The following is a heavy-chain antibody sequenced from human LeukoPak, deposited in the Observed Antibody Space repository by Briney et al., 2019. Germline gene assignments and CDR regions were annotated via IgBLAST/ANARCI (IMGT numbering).Heavy chain of an antibody. Sequence: SETLSLTCIVSGGSISSSSYYWGWIRQPPGKGLEWIGSIYYSGSTYYNPSLKSRVTISVDTSKNQFSLKLSSVTAADTAVYYCADDAFDIWGQGTMVTVSS. CDR3: ADDAFDI. V-gene: IGHV4-39*01. J-gene: IGHJ3*02. CDR2: IYYSGST. CDR1: GGSISSSSYY.